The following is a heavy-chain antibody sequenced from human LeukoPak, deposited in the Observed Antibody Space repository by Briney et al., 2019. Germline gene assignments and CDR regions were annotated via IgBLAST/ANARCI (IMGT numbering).Heavy chain of an antibody. D-gene: IGHD1-26*01. V-gene: IGHV3-21*04. J-gene: IGHJ4*02. CDR2: ISSSSSYI. CDR3: AKLPMADGSYETLDY. CDR1: GFTFSTYS. Sequence: GGSLRLSCAASGFTFSTYSMNWVRQAPGKGLEWVSSISSSSSYIYYADSVKGRFTISRDNSKNTLYLQMNSLRAEDTAVYYCAKLPMADGSYETLDYWGQGTLVTVSS.